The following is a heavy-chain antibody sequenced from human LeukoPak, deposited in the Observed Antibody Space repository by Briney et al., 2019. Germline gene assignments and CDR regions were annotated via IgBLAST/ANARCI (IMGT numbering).Heavy chain of an antibody. V-gene: IGHV3-30*03. CDR2: MSYDGSNK. D-gene: IGHD4-17*01. J-gene: IGHJ4*02. CDR3: ARGHYGDSPARFDY. Sequence: GGSLRLSCAASGFIFSSYGMHWVRQAPGKGLEWVAVMSYDGSNKYYADSVKGRFTISRDNSKNTLDLQMHGLRAEDTAIYYCARGHYGDSPARFDYWGQGTLVTVSS. CDR1: GFIFSSYG.